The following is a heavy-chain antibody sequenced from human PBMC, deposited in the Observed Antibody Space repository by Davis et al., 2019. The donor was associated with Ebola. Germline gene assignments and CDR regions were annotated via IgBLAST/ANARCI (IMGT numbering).Heavy chain of an antibody. Sequence: SETLSLTCTVSGGSISGYYWSWIRQPPGKGLEWIGEINHSGSTNYNPSLKSRVTISVDTSKNQFSLKLSSVTAADTAVYYCARGYSSWFDPCGQGTLVTVSS. CDR2: INHSGST. J-gene: IGHJ5*02. CDR1: GGSISGYY. V-gene: IGHV4-34*01. D-gene: IGHD6-13*01. CDR3: ARGYSSWFDP.